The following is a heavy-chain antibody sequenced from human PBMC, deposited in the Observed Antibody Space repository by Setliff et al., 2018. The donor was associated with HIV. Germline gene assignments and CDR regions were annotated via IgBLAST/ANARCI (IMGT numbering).Heavy chain of an antibody. CDR2: IYSGGST. CDR3: ARAMVPDSSGYYRPPAFDI. D-gene: IGHD3-22*01. J-gene: IGHJ3*02. V-gene: IGHV3-53*01. Sequence: GGSLRLSCAASGFTVSSNYMSWVRQAPGKGLEWVSVIYSGGSTYYADSVKGRFTISGDNSKNTLYLQMNSLRAEDTAVYYCARAMVPDSSGYYRPPAFDIWGQGTMVTGSS. CDR1: GFTVSSNY.